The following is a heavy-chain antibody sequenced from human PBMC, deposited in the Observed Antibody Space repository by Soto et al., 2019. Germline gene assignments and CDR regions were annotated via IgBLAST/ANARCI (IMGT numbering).Heavy chain of an antibody. J-gene: IGHJ5*01. CDR1: GGSISSYY. D-gene: IGHD3-10*01. CDR2: IYYSGST. CDR3: ARWGDGESSLLYS. Sequence: SETLSLSCTVSGGSISSYYWSWIRQPPGKGLEWIGYIYYSGSTNYNPSLTSRVTISEDTSKNQFSLKLSSVTAADTAVYYCARWGDGESSLLYSRSQGTVVTVS. V-gene: IGHV4-59*01.